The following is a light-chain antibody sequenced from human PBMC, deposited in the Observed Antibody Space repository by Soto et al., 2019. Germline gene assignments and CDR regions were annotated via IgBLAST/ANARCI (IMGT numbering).Light chain of an antibody. CDR2: GAS. CDR3: QQYNNWVT. V-gene: IGKV3-15*01. CDR1: QSVSSN. J-gene: IGKJ4*01. Sequence: EIVMTQSPATLSVPPGERVTLSCRASQSVSSNLVWYQQKPGQAPRLLIYGASTRATGIPARFSGSGSGTEFTLTINSLQSEDFAVYYCQQYNNWVTFGGGTKVEI.